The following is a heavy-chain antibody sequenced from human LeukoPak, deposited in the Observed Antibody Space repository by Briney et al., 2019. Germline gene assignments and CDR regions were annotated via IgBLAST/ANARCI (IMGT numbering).Heavy chain of an antibody. J-gene: IGHJ6*02. CDR1: GFTFSSYW. CDR2: INHNGNVN. CDR3: ARGGGLDV. Sequence: GGSLRLSCAASGFTFSSYWMNWARQAPGKGLEWVASINHNGNVNYYVDSVKGRFPISRDNAKNSLYLQMSNLRAEDTAVYFCARGGGLDVWGQGATVTVSS. D-gene: IGHD3-16*01. V-gene: IGHV3-7*03.